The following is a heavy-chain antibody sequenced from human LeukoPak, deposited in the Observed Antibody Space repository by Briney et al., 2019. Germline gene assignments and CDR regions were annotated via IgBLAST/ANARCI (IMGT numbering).Heavy chain of an antibody. V-gene: IGHV3-48*03. CDR3: AKDGEYCSGGSCYEDY. J-gene: IGHJ4*02. CDR1: GFTFSSYE. CDR2: ISSSGSTI. D-gene: IGHD2-15*01. Sequence: PGGSLRLSCAASGFTFSSYEMNWVRQAPGKGLEWVSYISSSGSTIYYADSVKGRFTISRDNSKNTLYLQMNSLRAEDTAVYYCAKDGEYCSGGSCYEDYWGQGTLVTVSS.